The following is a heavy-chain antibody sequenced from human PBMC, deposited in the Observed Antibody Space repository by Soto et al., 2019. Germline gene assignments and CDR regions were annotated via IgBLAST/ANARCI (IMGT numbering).Heavy chain of an antibody. J-gene: IGHJ6*02. CDR2: ISAYNGNT. CDR3: ARDWVDIVVVPAANYYYYYGMDV. D-gene: IGHD2-2*03. Sequence: GASVKVSCKASGYTFTRYGISWVRQAPGQGLEWMGWISAYNGNTNYAQKLQGRVTMTTDTSTSTAYMELRSLRSDDTAVYYCARDWVDIVVVPAANYYYYYGMDVWGQGTTVTVSS. CDR1: GYTFTRYG. V-gene: IGHV1-18*01.